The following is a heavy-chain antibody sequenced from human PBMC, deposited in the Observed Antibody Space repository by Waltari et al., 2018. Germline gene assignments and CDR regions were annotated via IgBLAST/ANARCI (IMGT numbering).Heavy chain of an antibody. CDR2: IYYSGST. Sequence: QLQLQESGPGLVKPSETLSLTCTVSGGSISSSSSYWGWIRQPPGKGLEWIGSIYYSGSTYYNPSLKSRVTISVDTSKNQFSLKLSSVTAADTAVYYCASNGDSSGYFDYWGQGTLVTVSS. V-gene: IGHV4-39*01. J-gene: IGHJ4*02. D-gene: IGHD3-22*01. CDR1: GGSISSSSSY. CDR3: ASNGDSSGYFDY.